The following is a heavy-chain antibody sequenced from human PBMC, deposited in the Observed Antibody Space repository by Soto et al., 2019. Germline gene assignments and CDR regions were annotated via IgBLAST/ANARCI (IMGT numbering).Heavy chain of an antibody. CDR1: GYTSTSYY. CDR3: ARDSGLGVVVPAAVDY. Sequence: ASVKVSCKASGYTSTSYYMHWVRQAPGQGLEWMGIINPSGGSTSYAQKFQGRVTMTRDTSTSTVYMELSSLRSEDTAVYYCARDSGLGVVVPAAVDYWGQGTLVTVSS. J-gene: IGHJ4*02. CDR2: INPSGGST. V-gene: IGHV1-46*03. D-gene: IGHD2-2*01.